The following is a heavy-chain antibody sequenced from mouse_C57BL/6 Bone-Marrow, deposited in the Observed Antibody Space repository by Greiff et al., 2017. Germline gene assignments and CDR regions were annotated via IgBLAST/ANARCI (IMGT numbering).Heavy chain of an antibody. D-gene: IGHD2-3*01. V-gene: IGHV1-19*01. J-gene: IGHJ1*03. CDR1: GYTFTDYY. CDR3: ARWLLPWYFDV. Sequence: VQLQQSGPVLVKPGASVKMSCKASGYTFTDYYMNWVKQSHGKSLEWIGVINPYNGGTSYNQKFKGKDTLTVDKSSSTAYMELNSLTSEDSAVYYCARWLLPWYFDVWGTGTTVTVSS. CDR2: INPYNGGT.